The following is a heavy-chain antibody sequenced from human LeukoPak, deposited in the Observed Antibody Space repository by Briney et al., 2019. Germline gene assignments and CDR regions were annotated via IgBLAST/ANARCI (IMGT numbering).Heavy chain of an antibody. V-gene: IGHV1-2*02. CDR3: ARVTSIAARPVIGY. J-gene: IGHJ4*02. CDR1: GYTFAGYY. D-gene: IGHD6-6*01. CDR2: INPNSGGT. Sequence: ASVKVSCKASGYTFAGYYMHWVRQAPGQGLEWMGWINPNSGGTNYAQKFQGRVTMTRDTSISTAYMELSRLRSDDTAVYYCARVTSIAARPVIGYWGQGTLVTVSS.